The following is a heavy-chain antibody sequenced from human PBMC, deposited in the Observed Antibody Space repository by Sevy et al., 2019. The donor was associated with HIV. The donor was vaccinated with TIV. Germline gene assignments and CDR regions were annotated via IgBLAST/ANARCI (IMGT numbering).Heavy chain of an antibody. V-gene: IGHV3-30-3*01. CDR2: ISYDGSNK. J-gene: IGHJ4*02. CDR3: ARRYCSGGSCYKGVLDY. CDR1: GFTFSSYA. D-gene: IGHD2-15*01. Sequence: GGSLRLSCAASGFTFSSYAMHWVRQAPGKGLEWVAVISYDGSNKYYADSVKGRFTTSRDNSKNTLYLQMNSLRAEDTAVYYCARRYCSGGSCYKGVLDYWGQGTLVTVSS.